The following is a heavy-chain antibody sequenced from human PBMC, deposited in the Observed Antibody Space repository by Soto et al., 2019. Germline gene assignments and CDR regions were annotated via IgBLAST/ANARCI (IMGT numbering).Heavy chain of an antibody. V-gene: IGHV3-30*18. D-gene: IGHD3-22*01. J-gene: IGHJ4*02. Sequence: QVQLVESGGGVVQPGRSLRLSCAASGFSFSSYGMHWVRQTPGKGLEWVAGISYDGSNKYYVDSMKGRLTISRDNSKNTLDLQMNSLRAEDTAVYYCAKDTYYHDSSGYYGFDYWGQGTLVTVSS. CDR3: AKDTYYHDSSGYYGFDY. CDR1: GFSFSSYG. CDR2: ISYDGSNK.